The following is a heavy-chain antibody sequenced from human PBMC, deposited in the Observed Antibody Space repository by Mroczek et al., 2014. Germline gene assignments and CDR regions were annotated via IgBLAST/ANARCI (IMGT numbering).Heavy chain of an antibody. D-gene: IGHD1-26*01. V-gene: IGHV3-30-3*01. CDR3: ARAGGWELLWGGFDY. Sequence: QVQLQQSGGGVVQPGRSLRLSCAASGFTFSSYAMHWVRQAPGKGLEWVAVISYDGSNKYYADSVKGRFTISRDNSKNTLYLQMNSLRAEDTAVYYCARAGGWELLWGGFDYWGQGTLVTVSS. J-gene: IGHJ4*02. CDR2: ISYDGSNK. CDR1: GFTFSSYA.